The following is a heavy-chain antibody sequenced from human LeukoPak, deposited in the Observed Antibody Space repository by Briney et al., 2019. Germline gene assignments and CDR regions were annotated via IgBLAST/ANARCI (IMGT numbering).Heavy chain of an antibody. D-gene: IGHD3-10*01. Sequence: GGSLRLSCAASGFTFSDYYMTWIRQAPGKGLEWVSAISSSSTYTHYADSVKGRFSISRDNAKNSLYLQMNSLRAEDTAVYYCAKGRFSMIRGVDYYFDSWGQGTLVTVSS. CDR1: GFTFSDYY. V-gene: IGHV3-11*06. CDR2: ISSSSTYT. CDR3: AKGRFSMIRGVDYYFDS. J-gene: IGHJ4*02.